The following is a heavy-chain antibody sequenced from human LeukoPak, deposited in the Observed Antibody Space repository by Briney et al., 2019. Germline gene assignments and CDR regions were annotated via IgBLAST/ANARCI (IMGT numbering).Heavy chain of an antibody. V-gene: IGHV3-33*01. Sequence: PWGSLRLSCAASGFTFSSYGMHWVCQAPGKGLEWVAVIWYDGSNKYYADSVKGRFTISSKNSKNTLYLQMNRLRAEDTAVYYCARDGGRGYSYGYDFYYGMDGWGHRSTVPVSS. CDR3: ARDGGRGYSYGYDFYYGMDG. CDR1: GFTFSSYG. D-gene: IGHD5-18*01. CDR2: IWYDGSNK. J-gene: IGHJ6*01.